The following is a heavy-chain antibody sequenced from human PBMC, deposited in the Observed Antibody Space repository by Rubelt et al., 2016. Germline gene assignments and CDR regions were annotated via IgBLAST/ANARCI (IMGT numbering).Heavy chain of an antibody. CDR2: INQDGSEK. Sequence: GRSLRLSCAASGFTFSDHCMSWVRQAPGKELEGVANINQDGSEKKYVESVKGRFTISRDNAKNALYLQMNSLRDEETAVYYCARYGSGRNYVDPFDYWGQGTMVTVSS. CDR1: GFTFSDHC. J-gene: IGHJ4*02. V-gene: IGHV3-7*01. D-gene: IGHD3-10*01. CDR3: ARYGSGRNYVDPFDY.